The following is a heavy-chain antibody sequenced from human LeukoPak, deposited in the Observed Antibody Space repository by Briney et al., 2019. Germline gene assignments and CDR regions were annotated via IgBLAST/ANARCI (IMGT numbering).Heavy chain of an antibody. CDR2: NYHGGTT. CDR3: ARARLRGGGPTFDT. Sequence: SETLSLTCTLSGGSIRTYQGGWVRQPPGKRLEWIGYNYHGGTTNYNTSLKSRTTISVDKYRKKLSRRLKDVVTADTAVYYCARARLRGGGPTFDTWGQGTLVAVAS. D-gene: IGHD2-15*01. V-gene: IGHV4-59*01. CDR1: GGSIRTYQ. J-gene: IGHJ4*02.